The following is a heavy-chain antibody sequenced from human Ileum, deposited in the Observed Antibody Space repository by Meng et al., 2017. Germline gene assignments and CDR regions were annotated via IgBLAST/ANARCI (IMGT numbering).Heavy chain of an antibody. V-gene: IGHV3-7*01. Sequence: GWSLRLSRAASGFTFSSYWMSWVRQAPGKGLEWVANIKQDGSEKYYVDSVKGRFTISRDNAKNSLYLQMNSLRAEDTAVYYCARENYDYVWGSYRRNAFDIWGQGTMVTVSS. CDR3: ARENYDYVWGSYRRNAFDI. CDR2: IKQDGSEK. J-gene: IGHJ3*02. D-gene: IGHD3-16*02. CDR1: GFTFSSYW.